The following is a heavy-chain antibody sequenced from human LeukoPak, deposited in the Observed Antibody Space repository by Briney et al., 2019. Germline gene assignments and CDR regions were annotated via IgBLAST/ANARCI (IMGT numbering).Heavy chain of an antibody. CDR3: ARGLRASWYFDL. CDR2: IYYSGRP. Sequence: PSETLSLTFSVSGGSISSGEYYWSWIRQPPGEGLEWMGYIYYSGRPYFNPSLKSRVTISADTSKNQCSLRLSSVTAADTAVYYCARGLRASWYFDLWGRGTLVTVSS. J-gene: IGHJ2*01. V-gene: IGHV4-30-4*01. D-gene: IGHD5-12*01. CDR1: GGSISSGEYY.